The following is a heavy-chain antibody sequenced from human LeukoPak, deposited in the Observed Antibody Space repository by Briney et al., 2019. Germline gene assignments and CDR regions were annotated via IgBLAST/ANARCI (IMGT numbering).Heavy chain of an antibody. Sequence: GGSLRLSCAASGFTFSSYGMHWVRQAPGKGLEWVAFIRYDGSNKYYADSVKGRFTVSRDNSKNTLYLQMNSLRAEDTAVYYCAKESIVPATAIPRRFDYWGQGTLVTVSS. CDR2: IRYDGSNK. J-gene: IGHJ4*02. CDR1: GFTFSSYG. V-gene: IGHV3-30*02. D-gene: IGHD2-2*02. CDR3: AKESIVPATAIPRRFDY.